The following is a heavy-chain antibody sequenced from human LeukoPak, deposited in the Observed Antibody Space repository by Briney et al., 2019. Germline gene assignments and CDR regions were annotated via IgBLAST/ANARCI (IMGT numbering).Heavy chain of an antibody. CDR3: ARDTASGVWFGES. D-gene: IGHD3-10*01. CDR2: ISSSSSYT. J-gene: IGHJ5*02. CDR1: GFTFSDYY. Sequence: NPGGPLRLSCAASGFTFSDYYMSWIRQAPGKGLEWVAYISSSSSYTNYADSVKGRFTISRDNAKKSLHLQMNGLRAEDTAVYFCARDTASGVWFGESWGQGTLVTVSA. V-gene: IGHV3-11*05.